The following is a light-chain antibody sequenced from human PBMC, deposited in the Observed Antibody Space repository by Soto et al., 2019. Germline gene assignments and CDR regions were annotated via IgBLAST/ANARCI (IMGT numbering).Light chain of an antibody. Sequence: EIVMTQSPLTLPVTPGDPASXXXXXXXXLLYNNTYNYLDWXXQKPGXXPXXLIYFGSNRAPGVPDRFSGSGSGKDFPLKINRVEAEYVGTDDCMQALQSLTFGQGTRREIK. CDR3: MQALQSLT. V-gene: IGKV2-28*01. CDR2: FGS. J-gene: IGKJ5*01. CDR1: XXLLYNNTYNY.